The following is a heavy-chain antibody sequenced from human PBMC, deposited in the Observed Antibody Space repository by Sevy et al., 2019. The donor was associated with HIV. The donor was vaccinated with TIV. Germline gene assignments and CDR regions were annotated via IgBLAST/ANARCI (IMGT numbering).Heavy chain of an antibody. CDR2: IYYSGST. Sequence: SETLSLTCTVSGGSISSSSYYWGWIRQPPGKGLEWIGSIYYSGSTYYNPSLKSRVTISVDTSKNQFSLKLSSVTAADTVVYYCARIGASGGRYYDFWSGSSLIDYWGQGTLVTVSS. CDR3: ARIGASGGRYYDFWSGSSLIDY. V-gene: IGHV4-39*01. D-gene: IGHD3-3*01. CDR1: GGSISSSSYY. J-gene: IGHJ4*02.